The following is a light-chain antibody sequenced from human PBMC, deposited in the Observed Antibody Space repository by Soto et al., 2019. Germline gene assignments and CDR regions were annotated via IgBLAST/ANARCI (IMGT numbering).Light chain of an antibody. Sequence: EIVLKQSPGALASVRSNKITISCVASQAVNTRLAWYQHKPGQAPRLLIYLTSNRAAGIPARFSGSGSETDFALTISDVQPEDFAVYSCHQRQSWPRTFGQGTKVDIK. V-gene: IGKV3-11*01. CDR1: QAVNTR. CDR2: LTS. J-gene: IGKJ1*01. CDR3: HQRQSWPRT.